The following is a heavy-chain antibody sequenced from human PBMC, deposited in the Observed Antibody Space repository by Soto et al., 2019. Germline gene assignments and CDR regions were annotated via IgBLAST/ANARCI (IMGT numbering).Heavy chain of an antibody. J-gene: IGHJ6*02. V-gene: IGHV4-34*01. D-gene: IGHD3-10*01. CDR2: IDQTGRT. CDR1: GESFSDYF. CDR3: ARGVGSGRDYGLDV. Sequence: QVQLQQWGAGLLKPSETLSLTCAVSGESFSDYFWSWIRQPPGKGLEWIGEIDQTGRTNYNPSLKSRVIMSVDTSKNQFSLNLSSVTAADTAMYYCARGVGSGRDYGLDVWSQGTTVTVS.